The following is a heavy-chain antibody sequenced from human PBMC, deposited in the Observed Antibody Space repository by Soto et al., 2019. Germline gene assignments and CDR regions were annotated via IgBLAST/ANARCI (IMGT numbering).Heavy chain of an antibody. CDR2: TYYRSKWFN. CDR3: VRVLKTGTTNFDS. Sequence: SQTLSLTCAISGDSVSTNSATWDWIRQSPSRGLEWLGRTYYRSKWFNDYAVSVKGRISINPDTSNNQFSLQLNSVTPEDTAVYYCVRVLKTGTTNFDSWGLGTLVTVSS. CDR1: GDSVSTNSAT. V-gene: IGHV6-1*01. D-gene: IGHD1-1*01. J-gene: IGHJ4*02.